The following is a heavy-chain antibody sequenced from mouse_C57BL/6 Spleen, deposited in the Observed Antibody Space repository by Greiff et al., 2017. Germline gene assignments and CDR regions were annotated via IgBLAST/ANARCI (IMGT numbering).Heavy chain of an antibody. V-gene: IGHV5-17*01. J-gene: IGHJ4*01. CDR1: GFTFSDYG. Sequence: EVHLVESGGGLVKPGGSLKLSCAASGFTFSDYGMHWVRQAPEKGLEWVAYISSGSSTIYYADTVKGRFTISRDNAKNTLFLQMTSLRSEDTAMYYCARQGDGNWGYYAMDYWGQGTSVTVSS. D-gene: IGHD2-1*01. CDR3: ARQGDGNWGYYAMDY. CDR2: ISSGSSTI.